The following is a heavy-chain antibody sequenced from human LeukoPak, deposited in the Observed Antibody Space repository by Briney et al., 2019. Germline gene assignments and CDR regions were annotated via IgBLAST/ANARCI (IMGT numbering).Heavy chain of an antibody. Sequence: GGSLRLSCAASGFTVSSNYMSWVRQAPGKGLEWVSFIDIGGTTYYADSVKGRFTISRDNSRNTLYLQMNSLRADDTAVYYCAKTGDYRFDPWGQGTLVTVSS. V-gene: IGHV3-53*01. D-gene: IGHD4-17*01. J-gene: IGHJ5*02. CDR3: AKTGDYRFDP. CDR1: GFTVSSNY. CDR2: IDIGGTT.